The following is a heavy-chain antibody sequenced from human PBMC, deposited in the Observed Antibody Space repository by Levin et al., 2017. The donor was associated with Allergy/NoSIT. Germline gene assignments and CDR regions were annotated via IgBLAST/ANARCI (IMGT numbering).Heavy chain of an antibody. CDR2: ISGSGGST. J-gene: IGHJ4*02. Sequence: GESLKISCAASGFTFSSYAMSWVRQAPGKGLEWVSAISGSGGSTHYADSVKGRYTISRDNSKNTLYLQMNSLRAEDTAVYYCAKTWGSNDFKGYFDYWGQGTLVTVSS. CDR1: GFTFSSYA. V-gene: IGHV3-23*01. CDR3: AKTWGSNDFKGYFDY. D-gene: IGHD3-16*01.